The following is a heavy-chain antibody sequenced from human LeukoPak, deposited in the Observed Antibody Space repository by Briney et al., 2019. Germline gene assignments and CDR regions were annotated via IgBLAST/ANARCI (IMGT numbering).Heavy chain of an antibody. V-gene: IGHV3-21*01. J-gene: IGHJ6*03. CDR1: GFTFSSYE. D-gene: IGHD2-8*01. CDR2: ISSSSSYI. CDR3: ARDNDLYYYMDV. Sequence: GGSLRPSCAASGFTFSSYEMNWVRQAPGKGLEWVSSISSSSSYIYYADSVKGRFTISRDNAKNSLYLQMNSLRAEDTAVYYCARDNDLYYYMDVWGKGTTVTISS.